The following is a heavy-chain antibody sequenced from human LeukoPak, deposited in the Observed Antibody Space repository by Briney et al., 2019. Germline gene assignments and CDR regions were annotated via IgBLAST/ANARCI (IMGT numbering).Heavy chain of an antibody. Sequence: SETLSLTCTVSGGSISSYYWSWIRQPPGKGLEWIGYIYYSGSTNYNPSLKSRVTISVDTSKNQFPLKLSSVTAADTAVYYCANLGYCSSTSCDTTWGQGTLVTVSS. CDR1: GGSISSYY. CDR2: IYYSGST. D-gene: IGHD2-2*01. CDR3: ANLGYCSSTSCDTT. V-gene: IGHV4-59*01. J-gene: IGHJ5*02.